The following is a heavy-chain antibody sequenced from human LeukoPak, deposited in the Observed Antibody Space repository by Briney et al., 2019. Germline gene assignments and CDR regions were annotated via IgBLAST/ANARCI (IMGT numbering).Heavy chain of an antibody. J-gene: IGHJ4*02. CDR2: IYPGDSDT. V-gene: IGHV5-51*01. Sequence: GESLKISCKGSGYSFTSYWIGWVRQMPGKGLEWMGIIYPGDSDTRYSPSFQRQVTISADKSISTAYLQWSSLKASDTAMYYCAXPARYCSSTSXXPXYWGQGTLXTXXS. CDR1: GYSFTSYW. D-gene: IGHD2-2*01. CDR3: AXPARYCSSTSXXPXY.